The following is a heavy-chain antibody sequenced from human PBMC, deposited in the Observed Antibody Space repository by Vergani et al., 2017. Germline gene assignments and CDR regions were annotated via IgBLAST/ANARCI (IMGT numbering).Heavy chain of an antibody. Sequence: QVQLQESGPGLVKPSQTLSLTCTVSGGPISSGGYYWSWIRQHPGKGLEWIGYIYYSGSTYYNPSLKSRVTISVDTTKNQFSLKLSSVTASDTAVYYCAGGSSSGGDYYYYMDVWGKGTTVTVSS. CDR2: IYYSGST. J-gene: IGHJ6*03. CDR3: AGGSSSGGDYYYYMDV. D-gene: IGHD6-6*01. V-gene: IGHV4-31*03. CDR1: GGPISSGGYY.